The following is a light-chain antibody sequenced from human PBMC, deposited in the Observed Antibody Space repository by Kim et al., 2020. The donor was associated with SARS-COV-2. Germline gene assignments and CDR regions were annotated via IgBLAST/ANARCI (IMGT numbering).Light chain of an antibody. Sequence: DIQMTQSPSTLSAFVGDRVTITCRASQSIRRWLALYQQRPEKAPKLLIYQTSRLESGVPSRFSGSGSGTEFTLTISSLQPDDFATYDCQQYNSYWYTFGQGTKLEI. J-gene: IGKJ2*01. CDR2: QTS. CDR1: QSIRRW. CDR3: QQYNSYWYT. V-gene: IGKV1-5*03.